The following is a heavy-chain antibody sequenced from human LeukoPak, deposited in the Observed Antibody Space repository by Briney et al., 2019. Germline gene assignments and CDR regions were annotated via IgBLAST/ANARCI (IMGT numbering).Heavy chain of an antibody. CDR1: GYTLTELS. Sequence: GASVKVSCKVSGYTLTELSMHWVRQAPGKGLEWIGGFDPEDGETIYAQKFQGRVTVTEDTSTDTAYMELSSLRSEDTAVYYCATWVQQWLVDDAFDIWGQGTMVTVSS. D-gene: IGHD6-19*01. CDR3: ATWVQQWLVDDAFDI. V-gene: IGHV1-24*01. J-gene: IGHJ3*02. CDR2: FDPEDGET.